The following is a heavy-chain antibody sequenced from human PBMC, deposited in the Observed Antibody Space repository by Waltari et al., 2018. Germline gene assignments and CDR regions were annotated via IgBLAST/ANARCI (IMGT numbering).Heavy chain of an antibody. V-gene: IGHV3-23*04. CDR1: GFTFSNYG. D-gene: IGHD1-26*01. J-gene: IGHJ4*02. CDR3: AKSTGSYYEVFDY. Sequence: EVRLVESGGGLVQPGGSLTLACAASGFTFSNYGMSWVRQAPGKGLDGVSTFSGIGGTTFYADSVKGRFTMSKDNSKNTLFLQMNSLRFDDTAEYYCAKSTGSYYEVFDYWGRGTLVTVSS. CDR2: FSGIGGTT.